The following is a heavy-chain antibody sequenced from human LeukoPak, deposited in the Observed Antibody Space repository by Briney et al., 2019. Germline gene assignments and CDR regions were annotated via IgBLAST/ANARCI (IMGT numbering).Heavy chain of an antibody. Sequence: GGTLRLSCAASGFTFSSYGMSWVRQAPGKGLEWVSAISGSGGSTYYADSVKGRFTISRDNSKNTLYLQMNSLRAEDTAVYYCAKGGYYGFDYWGQGTLVTVSS. V-gene: IGHV3-23*01. J-gene: IGHJ4*02. CDR2: ISGSGGST. D-gene: IGHD3-22*01. CDR3: AKGGYYGFDY. CDR1: GFTFSSYG.